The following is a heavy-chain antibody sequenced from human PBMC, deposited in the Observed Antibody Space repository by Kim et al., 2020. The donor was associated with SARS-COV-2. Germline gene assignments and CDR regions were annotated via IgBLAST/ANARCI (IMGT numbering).Heavy chain of an antibody. V-gene: IGHV4-39*01. J-gene: IGHJ4*02. CDR1: GGSISSSSYY. Sequence: SETLSLTCTVSGGSISSSSYYWGWIRQPPGKGLEWIGSIYYSGSTYYNPSLKSRVTISVDTSKNQFSLKLSSVTAADTAVYYFAGYSSSLDYWGQGTLVTVSS. D-gene: IGHD6-13*01. CDR3: AGYSSSLDY. CDR2: IYYSGST.